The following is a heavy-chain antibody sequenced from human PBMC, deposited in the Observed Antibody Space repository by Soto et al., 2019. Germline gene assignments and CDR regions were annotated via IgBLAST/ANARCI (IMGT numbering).Heavy chain of an antibody. CDR2: INAGNNNT. V-gene: IGHV1-3*05. CDR1: GYTFTTYA. J-gene: IGHJ4*02. D-gene: IGHD2-15*01. Sequence: QVHLVQSGAEEKKPGASVKLSCKASGYTFTTYAMHWVRQATGQGLEWMGWINAGNNNTQYSQKFQGRVTITRDTSASTVYMELSSLRSEDTAVYFCARDRYCSGGSCYVFDYWGQGTLVTVSS. CDR3: ARDRYCSGGSCYVFDY.